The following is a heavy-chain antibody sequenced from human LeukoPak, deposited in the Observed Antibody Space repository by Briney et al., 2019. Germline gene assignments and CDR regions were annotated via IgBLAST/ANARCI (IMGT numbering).Heavy chain of an antibody. CDR2: IIPIFGTA. J-gene: IGHJ3*02. CDR3: ARVSNDSGDAFDI. CDR1: GGTFSSYA. Sequence: ASVKVSXKASGGTFSSYAISWMRQAPGQGLEWIGGIIPIFGTANYAQKFQGRVTITADESTSTAYMELSSLRSEDTAVYYCARVSNDSGDAFDIWGQGTMVTVSS. D-gene: IGHD4-17*01. V-gene: IGHV1-69*01.